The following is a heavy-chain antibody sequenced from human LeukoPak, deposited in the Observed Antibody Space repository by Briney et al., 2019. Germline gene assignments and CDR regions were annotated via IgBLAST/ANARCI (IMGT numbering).Heavy chain of an antibody. CDR1: GGYLTGYS. D-gene: IGHD2-15*01. V-gene: IGHV4-34*01. CDR3: TRGRATPSRLFFDYYFMDV. CDR2: INQVERT. J-gene: IGHJ6*03. Sequence: SATLSVSCAVEGGYLTGYSWAWVRQSPGEGLEWIGEINQVERTIYSPSLESRVSISLEASKNQFFLQLTSVAAADTAMYYCTRGRATPSRLFFDYYFMDVWGPGTPVTVSS.